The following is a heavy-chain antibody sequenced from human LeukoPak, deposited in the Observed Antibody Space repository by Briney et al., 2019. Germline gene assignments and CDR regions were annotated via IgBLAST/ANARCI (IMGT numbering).Heavy chain of an antibody. CDR2: IIPIFGTA. CDR3: AREHSYYYDSSGYN. CDR1: GGTFSSYA. J-gene: IGHJ4*02. V-gene: IGHV1-69*05. D-gene: IGHD3-22*01. Sequence: GSSVKVSCKASGGTFSSYAISWVRQAPGQGLEWMGRIIPIFGTANYAQKFQGRLTITTDESTSTAYMELSSLRSEDTAVYYCAREHSYYYDSSGYNWGQGTLVTVSS.